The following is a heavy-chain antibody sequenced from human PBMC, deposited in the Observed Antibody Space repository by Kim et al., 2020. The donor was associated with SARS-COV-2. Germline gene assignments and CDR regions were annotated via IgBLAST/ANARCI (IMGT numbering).Heavy chain of an antibody. CDR3: ARDARYCSNTNCYYFDY. J-gene: IGHJ4*02. CDR2: ISSSSTYT. CDR1: GFTFSDYY. D-gene: IGHD2-2*01. V-gene: IGHV3-11*06. Sequence: GGSLRLSCAASGFTFSDYYMSWIRQAPGKGLEWLSYISSSSTYTKYADSVKGRFTISRDNAKNSLYLQMNSLRAEDTAVYFCARDARYCSNTNCYYFDYWGQGTLVTVSS.